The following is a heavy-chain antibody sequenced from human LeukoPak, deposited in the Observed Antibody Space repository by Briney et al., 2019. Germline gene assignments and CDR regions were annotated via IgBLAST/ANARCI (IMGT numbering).Heavy chain of an antibody. Sequence: SETLSLTCAVYGGSFSGYYWSWIRQPPGKGLEWIGEINHSGSTNYNPSLKSRVTISVDTSKNQLSLKLSSVTAADTAVYYCARGPLTWIQLWFDYWGQGTLVTVSS. J-gene: IGHJ4*02. D-gene: IGHD5-18*01. V-gene: IGHV4-34*01. CDR1: GGSFSGYY. CDR3: ARGPLTWIQLWFDY. CDR2: INHSGST.